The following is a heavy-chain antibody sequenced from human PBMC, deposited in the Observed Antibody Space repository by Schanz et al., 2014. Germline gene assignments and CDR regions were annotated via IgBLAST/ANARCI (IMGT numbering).Heavy chain of an antibody. D-gene: IGHD3-22*01. CDR2: LTGSGTTT. CDR3: AKDGRLPYYGTGSDFDY. V-gene: IGHV3-23*04. CDR1: GITFSGYS. J-gene: IGHJ4*02. Sequence: EVQLVESGGGLAQPGGSLRLSCAASGITFSGYSMNWVRQAPGKGLEWVSALTGSGTTTYYADSVKGRFTISRDNLKNTVYLQMNSLRAGDTAVYYCAKDGRLPYYGTGSDFDYWGQGTLVAVSS.